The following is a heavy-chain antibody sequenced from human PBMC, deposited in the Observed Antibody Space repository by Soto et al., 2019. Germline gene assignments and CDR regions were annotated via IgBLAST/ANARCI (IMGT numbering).Heavy chain of an antibody. CDR2: IGESGTPT. CDR1: GFTFSSYA. Sequence: GGSLRLSCAASGFTFSSYAMKWVRQAPGKGLEWVSLIGESGTPTYYADSVKGRFTISRDNSGNTLFLEMYSLRAEDTAVYYCARYIPGVRYCGMDVWGQGTTVTVSS. J-gene: IGHJ6*02. D-gene: IGHD2-2*01. V-gene: IGHV3-23*01. CDR3: ARYIPGVRYCGMDV.